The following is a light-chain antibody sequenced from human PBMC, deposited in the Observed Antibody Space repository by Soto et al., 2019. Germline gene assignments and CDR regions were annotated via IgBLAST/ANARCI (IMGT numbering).Light chain of an antibody. CDR3: QQYGSSPHT. V-gene: IGKV3-20*01. J-gene: IGKJ2*01. Sequence: EIVLTQSPGTLSLSPGERATLSCRASQSVSSSYLAWYQHKPGQAPRLLIYGASSRATGIPDRFIGSGSGTDFTLTISRLEPEDFAVYYWQQYGSSPHTFGQGTKLEIK. CDR1: QSVSSSY. CDR2: GAS.